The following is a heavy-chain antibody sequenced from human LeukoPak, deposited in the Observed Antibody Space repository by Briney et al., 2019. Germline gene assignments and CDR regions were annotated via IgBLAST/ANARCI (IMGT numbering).Heavy chain of an antibody. CDR1: GYTFTSYD. J-gene: IGHJ6*02. V-gene: IGHV1-8*01. Sequence: ASVKVSCKSSGYTFTSYDINWVRQATGQGLEWMGWMNPNSGNTGYAQKFQGRVTMTRNTPISTAYMELSRLRSEDTAVYYCARVVTYYDFWSDTTKYYLVYYGMDVWGQGTTVTVSS. D-gene: IGHD3-3*01. CDR2: MNPNSGNT. CDR3: ARVVTYYDFWSDTTKYYLVYYGMDV.